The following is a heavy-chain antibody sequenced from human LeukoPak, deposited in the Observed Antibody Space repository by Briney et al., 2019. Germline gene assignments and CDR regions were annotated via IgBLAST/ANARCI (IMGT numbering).Heavy chain of an antibody. CDR2: IYYSGST. CDR1: GGSFSGYY. J-gene: IGHJ4*02. CDR3: ARADYYDSSGLDY. V-gene: IGHV4-59*01. Sequence: SETLSLTCAVYGGSFSGYYWSWIRQPPGKGLEWIGYIYYSGSTNYNPSLKSRVTISVDTSKNQFSLKLSSVTAADTAVYYCARADYYDSSGLDYWGQGTLVTVSS. D-gene: IGHD3-22*01.